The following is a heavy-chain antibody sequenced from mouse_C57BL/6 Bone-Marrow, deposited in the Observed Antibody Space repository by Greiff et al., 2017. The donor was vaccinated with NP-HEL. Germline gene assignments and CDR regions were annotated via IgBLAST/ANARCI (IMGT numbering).Heavy chain of an antibody. CDR2: IYPRSGNT. J-gene: IGHJ2*01. Sequence: VQGVESGAELARPGASVKLSCKASGYTFTSYGISWVKQRTGQGLEWIGEIYPRSGNTYYNEKFKGKATLTADKSSSTAHMELHSLTSEDSAVYFCARWGLRRDFDYWGQGTTLTVSS. CDR3: ARWGLRRDFDY. D-gene: IGHD2-4*01. V-gene: IGHV1-81*01. CDR1: GYTFTSYG.